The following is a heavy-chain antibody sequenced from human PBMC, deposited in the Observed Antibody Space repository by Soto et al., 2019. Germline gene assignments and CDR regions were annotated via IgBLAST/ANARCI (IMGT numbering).Heavy chain of an antibody. J-gene: IGHJ5*02. V-gene: IGHV4-39*01. CDR2: VSFSGTT. Sequence: QLQLLQSGPGLVEPSETLSLTCTVSGGSISNSDYYWGWIRQSPGEGLEWIGSVSFSGTTYPKSSPRSRVTMSVDTARNPFSLRLASVTAAVTAVYYCAGLLGTPWGWFDPWGQGTLVTVSS. CDR3: AGLLGTPWGWFDP. CDR1: GGSISNSDYY. D-gene: IGHD3-16*01.